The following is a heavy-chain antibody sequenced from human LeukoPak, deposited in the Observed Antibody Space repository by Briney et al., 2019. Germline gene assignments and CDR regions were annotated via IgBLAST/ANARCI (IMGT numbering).Heavy chain of an antibody. CDR3: ARGLINRSGWYVHYRIFDY. CDR2: MNPNSGNT. CDR1: GYTFTSYD. Sequence: ASVKVSCKASGYTFTSYDINWVRQATGQGLEWMGWMNPNSGNTGNAQKFQGRVTMTRNTSISTAYMELSSLRSEDTAVYYCARGLINRSGWYVHYRIFDYWGQGTLVTVSS. V-gene: IGHV1-8*01. D-gene: IGHD6-19*01. J-gene: IGHJ4*02.